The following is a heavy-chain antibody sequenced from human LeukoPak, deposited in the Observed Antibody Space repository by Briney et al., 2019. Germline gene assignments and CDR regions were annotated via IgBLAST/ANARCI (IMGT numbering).Heavy chain of an antibody. Sequence: SETLSLTCTVSGGSLSSYYWSWIRQPPGKGLEWIGYIYYSGSTNYNPSLKSRVTISVDTSKNQFSLKLSSVTAADTAVYYCARPLGFLEWSPFDYWGQGTLVTVSS. J-gene: IGHJ4*02. CDR1: GGSLSSYY. CDR2: IYYSGST. CDR3: ARPLGFLEWSPFDY. D-gene: IGHD3-3*01. V-gene: IGHV4-59*01.